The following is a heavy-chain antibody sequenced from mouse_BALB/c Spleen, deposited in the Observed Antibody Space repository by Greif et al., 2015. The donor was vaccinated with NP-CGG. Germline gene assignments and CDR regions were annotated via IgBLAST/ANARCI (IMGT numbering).Heavy chain of an antibody. Sequence: EVQRVESGPELVKPGASMKISCKASGYSFTGYTMNWVKQSHGKNLEWIGLINPYNGGTSYNQKFKGKATLTVDKSSSTAYMELLSLTSEDSAVYYCARRNGNYFYFDYWGQGTTLTVSS. CDR3: ARRNGNYFYFDY. CDR2: INPYNGGT. D-gene: IGHD2-1*01. V-gene: IGHV1-18*01. CDR1: GYSFTGYT. J-gene: IGHJ2*01.